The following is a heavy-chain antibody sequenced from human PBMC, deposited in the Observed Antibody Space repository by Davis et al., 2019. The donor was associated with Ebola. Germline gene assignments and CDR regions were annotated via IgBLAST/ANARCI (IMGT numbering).Heavy chain of an antibody. CDR1: GGTFSSYA. CDR2: IIPILGIA. V-gene: IGHV1-69*04. Sequence: SVKVSCKASGGTFSSYAISWVRQAPGQGLEWMGRIIPILGIANYAQKFQGRVTMTRDTSTNTVYMELSSLRSEDTAVYYCAGSWTTATLAYWGQGTLVTVSS. J-gene: IGHJ4*02. CDR3: AGSWTTATLAY. D-gene: IGHD6-13*01.